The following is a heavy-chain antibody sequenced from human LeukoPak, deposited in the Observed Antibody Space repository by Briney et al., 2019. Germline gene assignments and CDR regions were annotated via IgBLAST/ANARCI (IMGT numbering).Heavy chain of an antibody. V-gene: IGHV4-59*01. D-gene: IGHD1-14*01. J-gene: IGHJ6*03. CDR2: IYYSGST. CDR3: ARIGMEYNSYYYMDV. CDR1: GGSISNYY. Sequence: SETLSLTYTVSGGSISNYYWSWIRQPPGKGLEWIGYIYYSGSTNHNPSLKSRVTISVDTSKKQFSLKLSSVTAADTAVYYCARIGMEYNSYYYMDVWGKGTTVTVSS.